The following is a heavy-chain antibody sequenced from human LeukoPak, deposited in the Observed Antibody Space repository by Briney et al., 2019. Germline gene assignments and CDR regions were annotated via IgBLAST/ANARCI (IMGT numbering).Heavy chain of an antibody. CDR1: GFTFSTYT. CDR2: ISSSSSYL. Sequence: GGSLRLSCAASGFTFSTYTMNWVRQAPGKGLEWVSSISSSSSYLYYADSVKGRFTISRDNAKNSLYLQMNSLRAEDTAVYYCARVRDSGYDYPFDYWGQGTLATVSS. J-gene: IGHJ4*02. D-gene: IGHD5-12*01. CDR3: ARVRDSGYDYPFDY. V-gene: IGHV3-21*01.